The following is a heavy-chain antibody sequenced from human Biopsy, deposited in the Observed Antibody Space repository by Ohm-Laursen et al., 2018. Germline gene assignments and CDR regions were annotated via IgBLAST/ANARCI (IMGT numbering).Heavy chain of an antibody. V-gene: IGHV4-59*07. Sequence: SDTLSLTCSVSGGSMTGYEWSWIRLAPGKGLEWIGYIYYSGGTKYNPSLARRVTFSVDMSKSQFSLKLYSVTAADTAVYYCARVEAGTYDALDIWGQGALVAVSA. CDR3: ARVEAGTYDALDI. CDR2: IYYSGGT. J-gene: IGHJ3*02. D-gene: IGHD1-26*01. CDR1: GGSMTGYE.